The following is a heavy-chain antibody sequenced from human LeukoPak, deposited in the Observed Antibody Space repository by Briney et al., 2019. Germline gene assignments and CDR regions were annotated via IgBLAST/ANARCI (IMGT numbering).Heavy chain of an antibody. Sequence: SVKVSCKACVYIFTNYDLNWVRQAAGQGLQWMGWMNPNSGNTCYPQRFQGRDTMTRDTSINTAYMELSSLRSEDTAVYYCVRGQSGFKFDPWGQGTLVTVSS. J-gene: IGHJ5*02. CDR3: VRGQSGFKFDP. CDR1: VYIFTNYD. D-gene: IGHD5-12*01. CDR2: MNPNSGNT. V-gene: IGHV1-8*01.